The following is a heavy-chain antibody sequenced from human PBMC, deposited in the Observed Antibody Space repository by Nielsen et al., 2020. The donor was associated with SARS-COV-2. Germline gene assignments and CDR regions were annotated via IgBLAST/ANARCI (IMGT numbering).Heavy chain of an antibody. CDR3: ARALREYSSSSVPRNYYYYYMDV. Sequence: GESLKISCAASGFTFSSYSMNWVRQAPGKGLEWVSSISSSSSYIYYADSVKGRFTISRDNAKNSLCLQMNSLRAEDTAVYYCARALREYSSSSVPRNYYYYYMDVWGKGTTVTVSS. J-gene: IGHJ6*03. V-gene: IGHV3-21*01. CDR1: GFTFSSYS. CDR2: ISSSSSYI. D-gene: IGHD6-6*01.